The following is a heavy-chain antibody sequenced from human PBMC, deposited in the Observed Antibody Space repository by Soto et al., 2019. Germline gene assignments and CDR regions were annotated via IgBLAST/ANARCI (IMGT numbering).Heavy chain of an antibody. Sequence: QVQLVESGGGVVQPGTSLTLSCAASGFTLSRNGMHWVRQAPGKGLEWVAILWNDGNTKYYADSVQGRFDISRDSSRNTLYLQMNSLRVEDTAIYYCARDYGDLGCDSWGQGTLVTVSS. CDR1: GFTLSRNG. CDR2: LWNDGNTK. D-gene: IGHD4-17*01. J-gene: IGHJ4*02. V-gene: IGHV3-33*01. CDR3: ARDYGDLGCDS.